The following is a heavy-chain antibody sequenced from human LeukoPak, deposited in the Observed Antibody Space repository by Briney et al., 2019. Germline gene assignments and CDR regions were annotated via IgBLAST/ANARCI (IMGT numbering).Heavy chain of an antibody. CDR3: ARFRFGRNWFDP. Sequence: SETLSLTCTVSGGSVSSDYWNWIRQPPGMGLEWIAYINYNGATNYNPSLRSRVTISVDTSKNQFSLKLSSVSAADTAVYYCARFRFGRNWFDPWGQGTLVTVSS. V-gene: IGHV4-59*08. CDR1: GGSVSSDY. J-gene: IGHJ5*02. CDR2: INYNGAT. D-gene: IGHD3-10*01.